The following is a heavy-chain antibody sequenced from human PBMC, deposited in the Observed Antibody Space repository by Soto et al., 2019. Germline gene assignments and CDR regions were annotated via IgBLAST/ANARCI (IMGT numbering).Heavy chain of an antibody. CDR3: ASRNYYDSRGYYYLYYFDY. CDR2: ISGGRGGT. J-gene: IGHJ4*02. Sequence: PGGSLRLSCAASGLTFSNYAMSWVRQAPGKGLEWVSTISGGRGGTYYADSVKGRFTISRDNSKNTLYLQMNSLRAEDTAVYYCASRNYYDSRGYYYLYYFDYWGQGTLVTVSS. D-gene: IGHD3-22*01. CDR1: GLTFSNYA. V-gene: IGHV3-23*01.